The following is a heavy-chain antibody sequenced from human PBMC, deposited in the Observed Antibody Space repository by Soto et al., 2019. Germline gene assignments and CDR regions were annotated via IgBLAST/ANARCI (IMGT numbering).Heavy chain of an antibody. D-gene: IGHD3-22*01. CDR3: ARLDSNSADYYYGMDV. V-gene: IGHV4-39*01. CDR1: GGSITSLSFC. J-gene: IGHJ6*02. Sequence: SETLSLTCTVSGGSITSLSFCWGWIRQPPGKGLAWIGTMCYSGNTYYNPSLQSRVTISVDTSKNQFSLTLSSVTAADTAVYYCARLDSNSADYYYGMDVWGRGTTVTVSS. CDR2: MCYSGNT.